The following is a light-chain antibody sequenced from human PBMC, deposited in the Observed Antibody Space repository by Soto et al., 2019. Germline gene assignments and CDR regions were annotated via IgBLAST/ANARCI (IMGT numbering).Light chain of an antibody. V-gene: IGKV3-20*01. Sequence: EIVLTQSPATLSLSPGERATLSCRASQSVSSSYLAWYQQKPGQAPRLLIYGASSRATGIPDRFSGSGSGTDFTLTINRLETEDFAVYYCQQYGSSPQTFGQGTKVDIK. CDR3: QQYGSSPQT. CDR1: QSVSSSY. J-gene: IGKJ1*01. CDR2: GAS.